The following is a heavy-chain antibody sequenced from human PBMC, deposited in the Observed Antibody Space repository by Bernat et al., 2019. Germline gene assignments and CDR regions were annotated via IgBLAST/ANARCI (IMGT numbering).Heavy chain of an antibody. Sequence: QVQLVESGGGVVQPGRSLRLSCAASGFTFSSYGMHWVRQAPGKGLEWVAVIWYDGSNKYYADSVKGRFTISRDNSKNTLYLQMNSLRAEDTAVYYWARGARDYFYYFDYWGQGTLVTVSS. CDR3: ARGARDYFYYFDY. D-gene: IGHD4-17*01. CDR1: GFTFSSYG. J-gene: IGHJ4*02. V-gene: IGHV3-33*01. CDR2: IWYDGSNK.